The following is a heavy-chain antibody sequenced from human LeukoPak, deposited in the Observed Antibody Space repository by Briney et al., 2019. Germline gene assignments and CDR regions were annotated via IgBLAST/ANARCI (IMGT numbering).Heavy chain of an antibody. V-gene: IGHV3-64D*06. CDR2: ISSNGGST. Sequence: GGSLRLSCSASGFTFSSYAMHWVRQAPGKGLEYVSAISSNGGSTYYADPVKGRFTISRDNSKNTLYLQMSSLRAEDTAVYYCVKEGLVLRYFDWFRGSYYFDYWGQGTLVTVSS. CDR3: VKEGLVLRYFDWFRGSYYFDY. CDR1: GFTFSSYA. J-gene: IGHJ4*02. D-gene: IGHD3-9*01.